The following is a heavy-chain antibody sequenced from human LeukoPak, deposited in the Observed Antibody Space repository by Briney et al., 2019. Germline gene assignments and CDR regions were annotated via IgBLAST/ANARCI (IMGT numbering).Heavy chain of an antibody. Sequence: SETLSLTCTVSGGSIRSSSYYWDWIRQPPGKGLEWIGAVYYSGTTNYNPSLKSRVTISVDTSKNQFSLKLSSVTAADTAVYYCARHRIPAALASAFDYWGQGTLVTVSS. CDR2: VYYSGTT. CDR1: GGSIRSSSYY. CDR3: ARHRIPAALASAFDY. D-gene: IGHD2-2*01. V-gene: IGHV4-39*01. J-gene: IGHJ4*02.